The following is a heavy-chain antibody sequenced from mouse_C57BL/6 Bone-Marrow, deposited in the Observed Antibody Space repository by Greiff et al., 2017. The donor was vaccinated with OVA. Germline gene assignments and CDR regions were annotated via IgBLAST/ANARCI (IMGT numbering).Heavy chain of an antibody. Sequence: VQLQQSGGGLVKPGGSLKLSCAASGFTFSDYGMHWVRQAPEKGLEWVAYFSSCSSTIYYADTVKGRFTISRDNAKNTLFLQMTSLRSEDTAMYYCAITTVVATDFDYWGQGTTLTVSS. J-gene: IGHJ2*01. CDR2: FSSCSSTI. D-gene: IGHD1-1*01. V-gene: IGHV5-17*01. CDR1: GFTFSDYG. CDR3: AITTVVATDFDY.